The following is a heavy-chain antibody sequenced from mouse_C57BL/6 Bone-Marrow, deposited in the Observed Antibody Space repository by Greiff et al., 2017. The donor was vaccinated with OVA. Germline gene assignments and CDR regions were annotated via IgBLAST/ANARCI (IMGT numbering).Heavy chain of an antibody. CDR1: GFSFNTYA. CDR3: VRLGRSFAY. J-gene: IGHJ3*01. D-gene: IGHD4-1*01. CDR2: IRNKSNNYAT. Sequence: EVKLVESGGGLVQPKGSLKLSCAASGFSFNTYAMNWVRQAPGKGLEWVARIRNKSNNYATYYADSVKDRFTISRDDSESMLYMQMNNLKTEDTAMYYCVRLGRSFAYWGQGTLVTVSA. V-gene: IGHV10-1*01.